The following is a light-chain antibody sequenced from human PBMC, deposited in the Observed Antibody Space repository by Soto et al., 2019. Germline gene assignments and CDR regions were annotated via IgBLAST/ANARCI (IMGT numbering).Light chain of an antibody. J-gene: IGKJ1*01. CDR1: QRVSRY. Sequence: IVLTQAPGTLSLSPGEIATLSCRASQRVSRYLTWYQQKPGQGPRVLIYGASSRATGIPDRFSGSGSGTDFTLTINRLEPEDFAVYYCQQYGSSPPKFGQGTKVDI. V-gene: IGKV3-20*01. CDR2: GAS. CDR3: QQYGSSPPK.